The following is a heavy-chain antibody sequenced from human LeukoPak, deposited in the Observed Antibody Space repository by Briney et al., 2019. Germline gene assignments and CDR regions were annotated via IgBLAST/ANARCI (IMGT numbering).Heavy chain of an antibody. CDR3: AAWGSGLDY. J-gene: IGHJ4*02. V-gene: IGHV3-33*01. Sequence: GGSLRLSCVASGFAFSSYGMHWVRQAPGKGLEWVAVIWYDGSNKYYADSVKGRFTVSRDNSKNTLYLQMNSLRAEDTAVYYCAAWGSGLDYWGQGTLVTVSS. CDR1: GFAFSSYG. CDR2: IWYDGSNK. D-gene: IGHD7-27*01.